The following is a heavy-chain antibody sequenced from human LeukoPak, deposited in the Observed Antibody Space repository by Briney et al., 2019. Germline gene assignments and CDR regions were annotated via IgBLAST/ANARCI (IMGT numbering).Heavy chain of an antibody. CDR2: ISPSGGST. Sequence: ASVKVSCKAFGYTFTSNYMHWVRQAPGQGPEWMGVISPSGGSTTYAQKFQGRVTLTRDMSTSTAYMELSSLRSEDTAVYYCARVVGLTGYSSSWYSGYYYYMDVWGKGTTVTVSS. CDR3: ARVVGLTGYSSSWYSGYYYYMDV. D-gene: IGHD6-13*01. CDR1: GYTFTSNY. V-gene: IGHV1-46*01. J-gene: IGHJ6*03.